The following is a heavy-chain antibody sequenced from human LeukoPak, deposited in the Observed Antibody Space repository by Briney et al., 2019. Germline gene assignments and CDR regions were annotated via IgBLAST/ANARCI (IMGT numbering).Heavy chain of an antibody. V-gene: IGHV3-23*01. CDR1: GFTFSSYA. J-gene: IGHJ4*02. D-gene: IGHD6-13*01. CDR3: AKDPTYHSSSWYDSY. Sequence: PGGSLRLSRAASGFTFSSYAMSWVRQAPGKGLEWVSAISGSVGSTYYADSVKGRFTISRDNSKNTLYLQMNSLRAEDTAVYYCAKDPTYHSSSWYDSYWGQGTLVTGSS. CDR2: ISGSVGST.